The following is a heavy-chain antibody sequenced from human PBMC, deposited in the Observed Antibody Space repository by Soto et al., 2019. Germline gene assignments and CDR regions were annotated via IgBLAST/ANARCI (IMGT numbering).Heavy chain of an antibody. CDR2: ISAYNGNT. CDR3: ARLYCISTSCYLGMDV. Sequence: GASVKVSCKASGYTFTSYGISWMRQAPGQGLEWMGWISAYNGNTNYAQRLQGRVTMTTDTSTSTAYMELRSLRSDDTAVYYCARLYCISTSCYLGMDVWGQGTTVTVSS. D-gene: IGHD2-2*01. J-gene: IGHJ6*02. V-gene: IGHV1-18*01. CDR1: GYTFTSYG.